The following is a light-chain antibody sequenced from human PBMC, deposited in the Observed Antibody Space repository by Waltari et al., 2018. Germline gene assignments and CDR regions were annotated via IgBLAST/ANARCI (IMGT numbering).Light chain of an antibody. CDR1: QSVSSN. J-gene: IGKJ1*01. V-gene: IGKV3-15*01. CDR3: QQYNNWPRT. CDR2: GAS. Sequence: EIVLPQSPATLSVSPGESATLPCRASQSVSSNLAWYQQKPGQAPRLLIYGASNRATGIPARFSGSGSGTEFTLTISSLQSEDFAVYYCQQYNNWPRTFGQGTKVEIK.